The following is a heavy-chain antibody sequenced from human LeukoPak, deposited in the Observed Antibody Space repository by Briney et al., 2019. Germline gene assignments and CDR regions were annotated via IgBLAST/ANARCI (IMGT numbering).Heavy chain of an antibody. CDR1: GFTFSSYA. D-gene: IGHD3-9*01. CDR3: AKDGHYDILTGYLYYFDY. J-gene: IGHJ4*02. V-gene: IGHV3-23*01. Sequence: GGSLRLSCAASGFTFSSYAMSWVRQAPGKGLEWVSAISGSGGSTYYADSVKGRFTISRDNSKNTLCLQMNSLRAEDTAVYYCAKDGHYDILTGYLYYFDYWGQGTLVTVSS. CDR2: ISGSGGST.